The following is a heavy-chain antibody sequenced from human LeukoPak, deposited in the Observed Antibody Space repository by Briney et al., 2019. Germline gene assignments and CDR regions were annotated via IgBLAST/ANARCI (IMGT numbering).Heavy chain of an antibody. CDR3: ARDDCNSTSCYPDY. J-gene: IGHJ4*02. CDR2: IWYDGTNK. V-gene: IGHV3-33*01. Sequence: GGSLTLSCAASGFTFSSFGMHWVRQAPGKGLEWVAIIWYDGTNKYYADSVKRRFTISRDNSKNTLHLQMNSLRAEDTAVYYCARDDCNSTSCYPDYWGQGTLVTVSS. D-gene: IGHD2-2*01. CDR1: GFTFSSFG.